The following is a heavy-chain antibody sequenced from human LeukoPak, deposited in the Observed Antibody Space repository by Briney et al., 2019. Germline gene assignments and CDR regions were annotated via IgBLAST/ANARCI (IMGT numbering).Heavy chain of an antibody. D-gene: IGHD3-22*01. J-gene: IGHJ4*02. CDR2: IYRGGTT. CDR3: ARAPPYYSDSSGYYDC. V-gene: IGHV3-66*01. CDR1: GFTVSTNY. Sequence: GGSLRLSCAASGFTVSTNYMSWVRQAPGKGLEWVSIIYRGGTTYYADSVKGRFIISRDNSKNTLYLQMNSLRADDTAVYYCARAPPYYSDSSGYYDCWGQGALVTVSS.